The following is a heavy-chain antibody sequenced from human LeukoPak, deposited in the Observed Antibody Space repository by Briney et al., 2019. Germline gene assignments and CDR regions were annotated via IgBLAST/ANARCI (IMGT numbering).Heavy chain of an antibody. Sequence: SVKVSCKASGGTFSSYAISWVRQAPGQGLEWMGGIIPIFGTANYAQKFQGRVTITADKSTSTAYMELSSLRSEDTAVYYCARAGGSSGYYRNWFDPWGQGTLVTVSS. D-gene: IGHD3-22*01. CDR2: IIPIFGTA. V-gene: IGHV1-69*06. J-gene: IGHJ5*02. CDR1: GGTFSSYA. CDR3: ARAGGSSGYYRNWFDP.